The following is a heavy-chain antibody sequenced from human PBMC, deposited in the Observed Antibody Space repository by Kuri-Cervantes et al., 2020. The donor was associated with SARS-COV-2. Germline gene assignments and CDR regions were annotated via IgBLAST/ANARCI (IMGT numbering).Heavy chain of an antibody. Sequence: VSVKVSCKASGYTFTSYGISWVRQAPGQGLEWMGWISAYNGKTNYVQKFQGRVTMTTDTATSTAYMELRRLRSDDTAVYYCARGEGSYDPWGQGTPVTVSS. CDR3: ARGEGSYDP. V-gene: IGHV1-18*01. CDR2: ISAYNGKT. D-gene: IGHD6-6*01. J-gene: IGHJ5*02. CDR1: GYTFTSYG.